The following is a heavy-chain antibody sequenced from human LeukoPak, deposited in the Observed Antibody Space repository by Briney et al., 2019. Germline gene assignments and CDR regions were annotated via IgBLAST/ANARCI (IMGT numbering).Heavy chain of an antibody. Sequence: ASVKVSCKVCGYTVTEVAIHWVRLTAEGLEWMGGFHPKDADMIYAQKFQGRATMTQDTSTDTVYMELSSLRSEDTAIYYCTTVYYTLLPGYLNQMDVWGKGTTVTISS. CDR2: FHPKDADM. J-gene: IGHJ6*04. V-gene: IGHV1-24*01. CDR1: GYTVTEVA. D-gene: IGHD3-9*01. CDR3: TTVYYTLLPGYLNQMDV.